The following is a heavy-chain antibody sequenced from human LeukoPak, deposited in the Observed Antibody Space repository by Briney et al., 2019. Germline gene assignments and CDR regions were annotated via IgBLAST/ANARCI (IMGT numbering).Heavy chain of an antibody. Sequence: GSLRLSCAVSGFTFSIFPFHWVRQAPGKGLEWVAAISTDGSYKYHGDSVKGRFTISRDKPMNTLYLQMNGLRPDDTAVYYCARSLIPGRWYFDLWGRGTLVTVSS. CDR3: ARSLIPGRWYFDL. D-gene: IGHD3-16*01. CDR2: ISTDGSYK. V-gene: IGHV3-30*04. J-gene: IGHJ2*01. CDR1: GFTFSIFP.